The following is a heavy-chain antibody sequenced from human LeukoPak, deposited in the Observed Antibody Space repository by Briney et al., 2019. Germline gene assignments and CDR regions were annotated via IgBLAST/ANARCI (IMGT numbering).Heavy chain of an antibody. CDR2: ISAYNGNT. V-gene: IGHV1-18*01. CDR3: AREGYCSGGTCYSTMNWFDL. J-gene: IGHJ5*02. Sequence: ASVTVSFTSSGYRFTVYGITWVRQAPGQGLEWMGWISAYNGNTNYAQKLQGRVTLTTDTSTSTAYMELRSLRSDDTAVYYCAREGYCSGGTCYSTMNWFDLWGQGTLVTVSS. CDR1: GYRFTVYG. D-gene: IGHD2-15*01.